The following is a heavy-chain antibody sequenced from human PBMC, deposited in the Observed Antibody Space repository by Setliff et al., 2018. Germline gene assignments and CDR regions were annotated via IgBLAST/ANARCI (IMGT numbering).Heavy chain of an antibody. Sequence: GGSLRLSCAASGFTFSSYTMNWVRQAPGKGLEWVSYISSSSRTKYYADSVKGRFTISRDNAKNSLYLQMNSLRAEDTAVYYCARRYNFWSGYFDYWGQGTLVTVSS. CDR1: GFTFSSYT. CDR2: ISSSSRTK. J-gene: IGHJ4*02. D-gene: IGHD3-3*01. V-gene: IGHV3-48*01. CDR3: ARRYNFWSGYFDY.